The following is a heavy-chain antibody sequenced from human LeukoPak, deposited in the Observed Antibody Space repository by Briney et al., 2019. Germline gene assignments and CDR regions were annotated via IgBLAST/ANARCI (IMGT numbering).Heavy chain of an antibody. D-gene: IGHD3-22*01. CDR3: ARGGGHYYDSSGYYYPVEYFQH. J-gene: IGHJ1*01. Sequence: GGSLRLSCAASRFTVSSNYMSWVRQAPGKGLEWVSVIYSGGSTYYADSVKGRFTISRDNSKNTLYLQMNSLRAEDTAVYYCARGGGHYYDSSGYYYPVEYFQHWGRGTLVTVSS. CDR1: RFTVSSNY. V-gene: IGHV3-66*01. CDR2: IYSGGST.